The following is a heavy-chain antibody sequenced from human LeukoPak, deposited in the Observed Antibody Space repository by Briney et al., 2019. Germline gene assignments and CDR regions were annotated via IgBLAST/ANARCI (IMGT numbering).Heavy chain of an antibody. CDR2: IHHSEST. CDR1: GYSISSGYY. V-gene: IGHV4-38-2*02. CDR3: ARAYDSGSNFDY. Sequence: SETLSLTCSVSGYSISSGYYWGWIRQSPGKGLEWIGTIHHSESTDYNPSLKSRVTISLHPSKNQFSLKLSSVTAADTAVYYCARAYDSGSNFDYWGQGTLVTVSS. J-gene: IGHJ4*02. D-gene: IGHD3-22*01.